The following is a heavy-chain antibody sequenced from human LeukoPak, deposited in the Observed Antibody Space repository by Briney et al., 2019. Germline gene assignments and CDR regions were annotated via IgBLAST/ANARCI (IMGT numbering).Heavy chain of an antibody. J-gene: IGHJ5*02. V-gene: IGHV4-59*08. CDR1: GVSISSYY. CDR3: ARQVVVPAAISWFDP. D-gene: IGHD2-2*01. Sequence: AATLSLTCTVSGVSISSYYWSWPRHPPRKGLEWRGYIYYSGSTNYNPSQKSRVTISVDTTKNQFSLKLSSVTDADTAVYYCARQVVVPAAISWFDPWGQGTLVTVSS. CDR2: IYYSGST.